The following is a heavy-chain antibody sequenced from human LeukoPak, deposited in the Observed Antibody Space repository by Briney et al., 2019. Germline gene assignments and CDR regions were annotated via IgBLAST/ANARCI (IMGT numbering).Heavy chain of an antibody. D-gene: IGHD6-13*01. J-gene: IGHJ5*02. Sequence: SSETLSLTCTVSGGSISSSSYYWGWIRQPPGKGLEWIGSIYYSGSTYYNPSLKSRVTISVDTSKNQFSLKLSSVTAADTAVYYCARDPYRSAAAGTTGFDPWGQGTLVTVSS. CDR3: ARDPYRSAAAGTTGFDP. CDR2: IYYSGST. V-gene: IGHV4-39*07. CDR1: GGSISSSSYY.